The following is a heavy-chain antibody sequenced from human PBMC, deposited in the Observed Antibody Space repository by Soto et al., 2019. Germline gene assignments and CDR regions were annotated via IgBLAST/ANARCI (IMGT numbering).Heavy chain of an antibody. V-gene: IGHV1-18*04. J-gene: IGHJ5*02. CDR3: ARVVGGIPVAGSWNWFDP. CDR2: ISTYNGNT. CDR1: GYTFTSYA. Sequence: ASVKVSCKASGYTFTSYALSWVRHAPGQGLEWMGWISTYNGNTNYAQNLQGRVTMTTDISTNTAYMELRSLRSDDTAVYYCARVVGGIPVAGSWNWFDPWGQGTLVTVSS. D-gene: IGHD6-19*01.